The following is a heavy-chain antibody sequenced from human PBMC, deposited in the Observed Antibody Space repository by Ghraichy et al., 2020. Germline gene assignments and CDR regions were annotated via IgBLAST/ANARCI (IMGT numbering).Heavy chain of an antibody. CDR2: ISAYNGNA. CDR1: GYTFTSYG. J-gene: IGHJ4*02. V-gene: IGHV1-18*01. CDR3: AITYYDILTAKNRDYFDY. Sequence: ASVKVSCKASGYTFTSYGISWVRQAPGQGLEWMGWISAYNGNANYAQKLQGRVTMTTDTSTSTAYMELRSLRSDDTAVYYCAITYYDILTAKNRDYFDYWGQGTLVTVSS. D-gene: IGHD3-9*01.